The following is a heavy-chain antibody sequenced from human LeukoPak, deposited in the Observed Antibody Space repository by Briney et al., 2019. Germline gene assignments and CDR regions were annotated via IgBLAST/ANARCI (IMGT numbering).Heavy chain of an antibody. V-gene: IGHV4-34*01. Sequence: PSETLSLTCAVYGGSFSGYYWSWIRQPPGKGLEWIGEINHSGSTNYNPSLKSRVTISVDTSKNQFSLKLSSVTAADTAVYYCARSARLLLGELSRHKKSLVYYFAYWGKGTLVTVSS. CDR3: ARSARLLLGELSRHKKSLVYYFAY. CDR1: GGSFSGYY. J-gene: IGHJ4*02. D-gene: IGHD3-16*02. CDR2: INHSGST.